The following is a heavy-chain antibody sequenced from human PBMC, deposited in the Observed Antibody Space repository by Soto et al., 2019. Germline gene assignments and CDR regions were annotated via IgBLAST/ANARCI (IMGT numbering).Heavy chain of an antibody. CDR3: ARDLSPGAVATGYYDSFDI. J-gene: IGHJ3*02. D-gene: IGHD3-9*01. CDR2: IKEDGSDK. V-gene: IGHV3-7*01. CDR1: GFTFSLYW. Sequence: GGSLRLSCAASGFTFSLYWMSWVRRAPGKGLEWVANIKEDGSDKYYVDSVKGRFTISRDNAKNSLYLQLDSLRGEDTALYYCARDLSPGAVATGYYDSFDIWCQGTMVTVS.